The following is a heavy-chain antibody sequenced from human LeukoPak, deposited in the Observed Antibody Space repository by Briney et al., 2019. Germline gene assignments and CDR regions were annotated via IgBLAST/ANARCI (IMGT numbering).Heavy chain of an antibody. J-gene: IGHJ5*02. V-gene: IGHV4-39*01. CDR1: GGSISSTTSY. CDR3: ASGGWFDP. CDR2: IYYSGST. Sequence: SETLSLTCAVSGGSISSTTSYWGWIRPPPGKGLEWLGRIYYSGSTFYNPSLKSRVTISVDTSNNQFSLRLSSVTAADTAVYYCASGGWFDPWGQGTLVTVSS.